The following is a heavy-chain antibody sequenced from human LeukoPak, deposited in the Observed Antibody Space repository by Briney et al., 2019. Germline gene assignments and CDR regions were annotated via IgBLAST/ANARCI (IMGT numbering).Heavy chain of an antibody. J-gene: IGHJ3*02. D-gene: IGHD1-26*01. CDR2: INRDGGAQ. V-gene: IGHV3-7*01. Sequence: GGSLRPSCSASGFTFSSYWMSWVRQAPGKGLEWMANINRDGGAQNYVDSVKGRFTISRDNAKISLFLQMNNLRAEDTALYYCARDGIPTYAFDIWGQGTMVTVSP. CDR1: GFTFSSYW. CDR3: ARDGIPTYAFDI.